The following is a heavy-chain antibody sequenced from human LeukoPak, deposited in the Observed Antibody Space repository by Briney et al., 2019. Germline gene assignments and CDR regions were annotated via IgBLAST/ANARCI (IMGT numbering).Heavy chain of an antibody. CDR1: GYTFTSYY. CDR2: INPSGGST. CDR3: AREAPARGYCSSTSCFNWFDP. D-gene: IGHD2-2*01. J-gene: IGHJ5*02. V-gene: IGHV1-46*01. Sequence: APVKVSCKASGYTFTSYYMHWVRQAPGQGLEWMGIINPSGGSTSYAQKFRGRVTMTRDTSTSTVYMELSSLRSEDTAVYYCAREAPARGYCSSTSCFNWFDPWGQGTLVTVSS.